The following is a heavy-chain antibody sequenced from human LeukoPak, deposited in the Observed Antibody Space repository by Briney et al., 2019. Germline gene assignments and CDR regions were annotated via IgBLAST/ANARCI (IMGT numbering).Heavy chain of an antibody. CDR2: ISGSGGST. Sequence: PGGSLRLSCAASGVTFSSYAMSWVRQAPGKGREWVSAISGSGGSTYYADSVKGRFTISRDNSNNILYLQMSSLRAEDTAVYYCATVAGGTYHFDLWGQGALVTVSS. D-gene: IGHD1-26*01. J-gene: IGHJ4*02. CDR1: GVTFSSYA. CDR3: ATVAGGTYHFDL. V-gene: IGHV3-23*01.